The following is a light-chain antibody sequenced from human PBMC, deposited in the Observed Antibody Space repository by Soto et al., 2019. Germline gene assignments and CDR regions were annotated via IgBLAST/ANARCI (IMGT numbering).Light chain of an antibody. Sequence: RTQSRSPLAASVGGRVTITCQASQDISNYLNWYQQKPGKAPKLLIYDASNLETGVPSRFSGSGSGTDFTFSISSLHSEDIAIYYCQQYYTGPRTFGQGTKVDIK. CDR3: QQYYTGPRT. CDR2: DAS. V-gene: IGKV1-33*01. CDR1: QDISNY. J-gene: IGKJ1*01.